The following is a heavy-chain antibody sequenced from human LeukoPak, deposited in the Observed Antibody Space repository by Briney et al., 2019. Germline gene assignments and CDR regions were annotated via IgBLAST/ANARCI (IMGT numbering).Heavy chain of an antibody. CDR1: GGSFSGYY. CDR2: INHSGST. CDR3: ARGPPYYYGSGSEYYYYGMDV. Sequence: SETLSLTCAVYGGSFSGYYWSWIRQPPGKGLEWIGEINHSGSTNYNPSLKSRVTISVDTSKNQFSLKLSSVTAADTAVYYCARGPPYYYGSGSEYYYYGMDVWGKGTTVTVSS. V-gene: IGHV4-34*01. J-gene: IGHJ6*04. D-gene: IGHD3-10*01.